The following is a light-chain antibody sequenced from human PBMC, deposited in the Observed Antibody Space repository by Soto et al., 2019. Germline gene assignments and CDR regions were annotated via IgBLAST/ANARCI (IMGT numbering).Light chain of an antibody. CDR3: QQYSYRLS. CDR2: VAS. J-gene: IGKJ4*01. V-gene: IGKV3-15*01. CDR1: QSVSSN. Sequence: EIVMTQSPATLSVSPGERATPSCRASQSVSSNLVWYQQKPGQAPRLLIYVASTRATGIPARFSGSGSGTEFALTISSLQSEDFAVYYCQQYSYRLSFGGGTRVEIK.